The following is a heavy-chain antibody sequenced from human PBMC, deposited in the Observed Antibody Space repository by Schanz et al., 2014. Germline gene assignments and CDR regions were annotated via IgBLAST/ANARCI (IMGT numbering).Heavy chain of an antibody. V-gene: IGHV4-34*01. Sequence: QVQLQQWGAGLLKPSETLSLTCAVYGGPFSGYFWSWIRQSPGKGLQWIGEIHHSGSIIYNPSLRSGATISRDPSKNQFFLKVPSVTAADTAVYYCARHLVNAYGMDVWGQGTAVTVSS. CDR3: ARHLVNAYGMDV. D-gene: IGHD3-3*02. J-gene: IGHJ6*02. CDR2: IHHSGSI. CDR1: GGPFSGYF.